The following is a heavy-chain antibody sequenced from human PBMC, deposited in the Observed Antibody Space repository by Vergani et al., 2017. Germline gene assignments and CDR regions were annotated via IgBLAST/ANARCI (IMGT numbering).Heavy chain of an antibody. CDR3: ARVDXQVPATSHFYYMDV. J-gene: IGHJ6*03. CDR1: GYSITSGYY. V-gene: IGHV4-38-2*01. CDR2: IYHTGSA. D-gene: IGHD6-25*01. Sequence: QVQLLESGPGLLKPSETLALTCSVSGYSITSGYYWGWIRQPPGRGLEWIGSIYHTGSAYYNPSLKSRVTVSVDTSMNQVSLKLTSVTAADTAVYYCARVDXQVPATSHFYYMDVWGKGTTVTVSS.